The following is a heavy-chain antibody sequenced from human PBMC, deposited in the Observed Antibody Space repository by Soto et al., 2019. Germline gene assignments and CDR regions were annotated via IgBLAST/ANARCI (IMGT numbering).Heavy chain of an antibody. CDR2: IHHSGGT. Sequence: QVQLQESGPGLVKPSGTLSLSCAVSGGSVSHNNWWSWVRQSPGNGLEWIGEIHHSGGTSYNPSRESRATLSVDKSKNELSLRLNYVTAADTAVYYCTQNSAYALDYWGLGILGTVSS. D-gene: IGHD5-12*01. V-gene: IGHV4-4*02. J-gene: IGHJ4*02. CDR3: TQNSAYALDY. CDR1: GGSVSHNNW.